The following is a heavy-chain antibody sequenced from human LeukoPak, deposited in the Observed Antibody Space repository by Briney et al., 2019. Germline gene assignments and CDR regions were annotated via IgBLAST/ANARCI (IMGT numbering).Heavy chain of an antibody. V-gene: IGHV3-53*01. CDR2: IYSGGST. J-gene: IGHJ4*02. D-gene: IGHD2-2*01. Sequence: GGSLRLSCAASGFTASSNYMSWVRQAPGKGLEWVSVIYSGGSTYYADSVKGRFTISRDNSKNTLYLQMNSLKAEDTAVYYCAKDIIVVPAAGDYFDYWGQGALVTVSS. CDR3: AKDIIVVPAAGDYFDY. CDR1: GFTASSNY.